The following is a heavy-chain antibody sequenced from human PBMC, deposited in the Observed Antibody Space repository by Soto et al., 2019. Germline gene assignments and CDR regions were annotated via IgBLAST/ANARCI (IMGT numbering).Heavy chain of an antibody. Sequence: QVQLVQSGAEVKKPGASVRVSCKASGYTFTDYDINWVRLATGQGLEWMGWMNPSSGYTGYAQKFQGRVTITWYTSLWTPYMGPSSLTSADAAVYYFARFVRHKLPTIDYWGQGALVTVSS. CDR2: MNPSSGYT. CDR3: ARFVRHKLPTIDY. D-gene: IGHD1-26*01. J-gene: IGHJ4*02. CDR1: GYTFTDYD. V-gene: IGHV1-8*01.